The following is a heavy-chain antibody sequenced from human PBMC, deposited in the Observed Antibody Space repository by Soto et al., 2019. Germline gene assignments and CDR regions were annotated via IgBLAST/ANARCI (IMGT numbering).Heavy chain of an antibody. J-gene: IGHJ6*02. CDR2: IYPGDSDT. Sequence: GESLKTSCKGFGYTFPSYWIGWVRKMPGKGLEWMGIIYPGDSDTRYSPSFQGQVTISADKSISTAYLQWSSLKASDIAMYYCALPPITGTTQGVYYYYYGMDVWGQGTTVTVS. CDR3: ALPPITGTTQGVYYYYYGMDV. D-gene: IGHD1-7*01. V-gene: IGHV5-51*01. CDR1: GYTFPSYW.